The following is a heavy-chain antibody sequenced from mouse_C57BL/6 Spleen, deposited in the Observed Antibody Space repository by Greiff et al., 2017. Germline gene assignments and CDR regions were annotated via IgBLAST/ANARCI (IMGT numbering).Heavy chain of an antibody. V-gene: IGHV1-9*01. D-gene: IGHD1-1*01. CDR2: ILPGRGST. CDR3: ARDYYVAD. Sequence: QVQLQQSGAELMKPGASVKLSCKASGYPFTGYGIEWVKQRPGHGLEWIGEILPGRGSTNYNEKFKGKATFTADTSSNTAYMQLSSLTTENSASYYCARDYYVADWGQGTLVTVSA. CDR1: GYPFTGYG. J-gene: IGHJ3*01.